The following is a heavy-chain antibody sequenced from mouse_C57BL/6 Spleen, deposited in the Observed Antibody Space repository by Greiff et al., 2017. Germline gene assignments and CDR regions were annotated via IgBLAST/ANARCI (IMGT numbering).Heavy chain of an antibody. V-gene: IGHV1-61*01. CDR3: AIYDYDGFAY. D-gene: IGHD2-4*01. Sequence: QVQLQQPGAELVRPGSSVKLSCKASGYTFTSYWMDWVKQRPGQGLEWIGNIYPSDSATNYNQKFKDKATLAVDKSSSTAYMQLSSLTSEDSAVYYCAIYDYDGFAYWGQGTLVTVSA. CDR2: IYPSDSAT. J-gene: IGHJ3*01. CDR1: GYTFTSYW.